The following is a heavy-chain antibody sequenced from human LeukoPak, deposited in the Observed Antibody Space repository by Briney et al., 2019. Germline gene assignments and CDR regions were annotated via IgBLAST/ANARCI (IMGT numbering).Heavy chain of an antibody. Sequence: PSETLSLTCAVYGGAFSGYYWSWIRQPPGKGLEWIGEINHSGSTNYNPSLKSRVTISVDTSKNQFSLKLSSVTAADTAVYYCARGRGYCSSTSCSTQFDYWGQGTLVTVSS. V-gene: IGHV4-34*01. CDR3: ARGRGYCSSTSCSTQFDY. CDR2: INHSGST. D-gene: IGHD2-2*01. J-gene: IGHJ4*02. CDR1: GGAFSGYY.